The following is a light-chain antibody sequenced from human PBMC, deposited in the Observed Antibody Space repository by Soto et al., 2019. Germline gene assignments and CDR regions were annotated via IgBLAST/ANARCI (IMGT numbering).Light chain of an antibody. CDR1: QGISSW. CDR3: QQANNFPLT. CDR2: NAS. J-gene: IGKJ4*01. Sequence: DIQITQSPSSVSASVGDRVTITCRASQGISSWLAGYQQKPGKAPKLLIYNASSLPSGVPSRFSGSGSGTDVTLTISSLEPEDFATYYCQQANNFPLTFGEGTKVEIK. V-gene: IGKV1-12*01.